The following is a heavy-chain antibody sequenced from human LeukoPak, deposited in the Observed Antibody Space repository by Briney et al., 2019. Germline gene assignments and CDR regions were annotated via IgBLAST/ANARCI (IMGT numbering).Heavy chain of an antibody. CDR3: ARDVGYDYVWGSYRYQAGMDV. Sequence: SETLSLTCTVSGGSISRYYWSWIRQPPGKGLEWIGYIYYSGSTNYNPSLKSRVTISVDTSKNQFSLKLSSVTAADTAVYYCARDVGYDYVWGSYRYQAGMDVWGQGTTVTVSS. J-gene: IGHJ6*02. CDR2: IYYSGST. CDR1: GGSISRYY. V-gene: IGHV4-59*01. D-gene: IGHD3-16*02.